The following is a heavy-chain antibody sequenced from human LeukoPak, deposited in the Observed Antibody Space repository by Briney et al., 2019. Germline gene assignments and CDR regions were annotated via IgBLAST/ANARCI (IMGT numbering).Heavy chain of an antibody. D-gene: IGHD2-2*01. Sequence: PSETLSLTCTVSGGSISGYYWRWIRQPPGRGLEWIGYIYYSGSTNYNPSLKSRVTISVDTSKNQFSLKLSSVTAADTAVYYCARDTVVPAAMTYYYYGMDVWGKGTTVTVSS. CDR3: ARDTVVPAAMTYYYYGMDV. CDR2: IYYSGST. J-gene: IGHJ6*04. CDR1: GGSISGYY. V-gene: IGHV4-59*01.